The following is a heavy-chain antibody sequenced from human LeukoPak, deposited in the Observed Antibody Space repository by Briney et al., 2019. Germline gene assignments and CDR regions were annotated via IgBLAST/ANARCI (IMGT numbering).Heavy chain of an antibody. CDR2: IYYSGST. J-gene: IGHJ3*02. CDR1: GGSISSYY. V-gene: IGHV4-59*01. CDR3: ARISSGWPYDAFDI. Sequence: SETQSLTCTVSGGSISSYYWSWIRQPPGKGLEWIGYIYYSGSTNYNPSLKSRVTISVDTSKNQFSLKLSSVTAADTAVYYCARISSGWPYDAFDIWGQGTMVTVSS. D-gene: IGHD6-19*01.